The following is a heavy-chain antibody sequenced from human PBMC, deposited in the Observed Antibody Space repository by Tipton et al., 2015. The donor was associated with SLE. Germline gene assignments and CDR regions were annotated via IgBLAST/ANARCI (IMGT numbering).Heavy chain of an antibody. J-gene: IGHJ4*02. D-gene: IGHD5-12*01. CDR3: AREGGYGEDY. CDR2: IKYDGTEK. Sequence: SLRLSCAASGFTFSDNWMTWVRQAPGKGLEWVSNIKYDGTEKYYVDSVKGRFSIDRDNAENSLFLQMSSLRADDTGVYFWAREGGYGEDYWGQGILVTVSS. V-gene: IGHV3-7*01. CDR1: GFTFSDNW.